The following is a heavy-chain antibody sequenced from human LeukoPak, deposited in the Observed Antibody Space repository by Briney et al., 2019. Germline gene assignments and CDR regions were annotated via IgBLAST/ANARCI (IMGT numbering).Heavy chain of an antibody. V-gene: IGHV1-8*01. CDR3: ATKRGYSYGSPH. CDR1: GYTFTNLD. J-gene: IGHJ4*02. CDR2: MSPNSGDT. Sequence: ASVKVSCKPSGYTFTNLDINWLRQAPGQGPEWMGWMSPNSGDTGYAQKFQGRVSMTRDIFKSTAYMELSSLRSEDTAVYYCATKRGYSYGSPHWGQGTLVTVSS. D-gene: IGHD5-18*01.